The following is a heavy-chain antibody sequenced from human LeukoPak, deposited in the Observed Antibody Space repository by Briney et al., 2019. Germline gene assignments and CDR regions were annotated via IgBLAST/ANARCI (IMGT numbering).Heavy chain of an antibody. CDR3: ARDLGPAATEFDY. D-gene: IGHD2-2*01. CDR2: ISYDGRNT. V-gene: IGHV3-30*03. CDR1: GFTFSSYA. J-gene: IGHJ4*02. Sequence: PGGSLRLSCAASGFTFSSYAMHWVRQAPGKGLEWVALISYDGRNTYYADSVKGRFTISRDNSKNTLYLQLTSLRAEDTAVYYCARDLGPAATEFDYWGQGTLVTVSS.